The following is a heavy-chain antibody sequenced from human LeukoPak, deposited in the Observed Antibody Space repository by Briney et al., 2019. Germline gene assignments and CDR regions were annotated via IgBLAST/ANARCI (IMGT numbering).Heavy chain of an antibody. CDR3: ARFYSGSYSYFDY. Sequence: ASVKVSCKASGYTFTSYSMNWVRQAPGQGLEWMGWINTNTGNSTYAQGFTGRFVFSLDTSVSTAYLQISSLKAEDTAVYYCARFYSGSYSYFDYWGQGTLVTVSS. V-gene: IGHV7-4-1*02. CDR2: INTNTGNS. D-gene: IGHD1-26*01. J-gene: IGHJ4*02. CDR1: GYTFTSYS.